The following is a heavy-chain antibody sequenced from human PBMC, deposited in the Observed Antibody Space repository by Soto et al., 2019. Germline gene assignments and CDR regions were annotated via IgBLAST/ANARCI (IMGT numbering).Heavy chain of an antibody. CDR1: GYTFTSYD. Sequence: GASVKVSCKASGYTFTSYDINWVRQATGQGLEWMGWMNPNSGSTYYSPSLKSRVTISVDASKNLFSLKLSSVTAADTAVYYCARTYVTDVVVVPASKDYMDVWGKGTTVTVSS. J-gene: IGHJ6*03. D-gene: IGHD2-2*01. V-gene: IGHV1-8*01. CDR3: ARTYVTDVVVVPASKDYMDV. CDR2: MNPNSGST.